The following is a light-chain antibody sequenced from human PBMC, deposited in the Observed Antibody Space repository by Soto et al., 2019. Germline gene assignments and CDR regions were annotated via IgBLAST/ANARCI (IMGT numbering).Light chain of an antibody. CDR1: QSVTSSH. Sequence: EIVLTQTPGTLYLSPGEIATLSCRASQSVTSSHLAWSQQTPGQAPRLLIYGASTRPTGIPDRFSGSGSDTDFSLTIRRLDPEDFAMYYCLLYFSPDRYTFGPGTKVQIK. CDR3: LLYFSPDRYT. J-gene: IGKJ2*01. CDR2: GAS. V-gene: IGKV3-20*01.